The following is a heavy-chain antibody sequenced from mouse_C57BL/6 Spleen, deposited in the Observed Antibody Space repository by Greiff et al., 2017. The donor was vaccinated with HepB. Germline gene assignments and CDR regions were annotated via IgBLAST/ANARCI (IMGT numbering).Heavy chain of an antibody. Sequence: QVQLQQPGAELVMPGASVKLSCKASGYTFTSYWMHWVKQRPGQGLEWIGEIDPSDSYTNYNQKFKGKSTLTVDKSSSTAYMQLSSLTSEDSAVFYCLRRREGYFDVWGTGTTVTVSS. CDR1: GYTFTSYW. D-gene: IGHD2-12*01. CDR3: LRRREGYFDV. CDR2: IDPSDSYT. V-gene: IGHV1-69*01. J-gene: IGHJ1*03.